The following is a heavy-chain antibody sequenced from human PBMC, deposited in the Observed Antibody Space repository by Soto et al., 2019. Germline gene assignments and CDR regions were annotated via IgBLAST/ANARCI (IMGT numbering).Heavy chain of an antibody. J-gene: IGHJ4*02. CDR1: AYTFTSYD. CDR2: MNPNSGNT. V-gene: IGHV1-8*01. D-gene: IGHD3-22*01. CDR3: ARDHKLDYYDSSGYYDY. Sequence: ASVKVSCKASAYTFTSYDINWVRQATGQGLEWMGWMNPNSGNTGYAQKLQGRVTMTRNTSISTAYMELRSLRSDDTAVYYCARDHKLDYYDSSGYYDYWGQGTLVTVS.